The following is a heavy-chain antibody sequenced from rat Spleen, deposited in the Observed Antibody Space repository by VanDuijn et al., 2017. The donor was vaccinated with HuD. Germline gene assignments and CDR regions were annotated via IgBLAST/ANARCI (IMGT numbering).Heavy chain of an antibody. J-gene: IGHJ2*01. CDR1: GFTFSNYG. CDR3: TTGSGLFDY. V-gene: IGHV5-29*01. D-gene: IGHD5-1*01. Sequence: EVQLVESGGGLVQPGRSLKLSCAASGFTFSNYGMAWVRQAPTKGLEWVATISYDGSSTYYRDSVKGRFTISRDNAKSTLYLQMDSLRSEDTATYYCTTGSGLFDYWGQGVMVTVSS. CDR2: ISYDGSST.